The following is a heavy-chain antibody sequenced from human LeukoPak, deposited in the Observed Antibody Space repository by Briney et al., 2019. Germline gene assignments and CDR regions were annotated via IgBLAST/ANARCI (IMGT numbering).Heavy chain of an antibody. CDR1: GFTFSSYG. Sequence: PGRSLRLSCAASGFTFSSYGMHWVRQAPGKGLEWVAVIWYDGSNKYYADSVKGRFTISRDNSKNTLYLQMNSLRAEDTAVYYCARDTGSSGYHWLYYYYYGMDVWGQGTTVTVSS. CDR3: ARDTGSSGYHWLYYYYYGMDV. D-gene: IGHD3-22*01. V-gene: IGHV3-33*01. CDR2: IWYDGSNK. J-gene: IGHJ6*02.